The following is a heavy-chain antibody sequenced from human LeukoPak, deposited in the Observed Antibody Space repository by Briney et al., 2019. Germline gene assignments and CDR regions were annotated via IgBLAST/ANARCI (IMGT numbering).Heavy chain of an antibody. D-gene: IGHD3-16*01. CDR2: IYYGGST. Sequence: KSSETLSLTCTVSGGSISSSSYYWGWIRQPPGKGLEWIGGIYYGGSTYYNPSLKGRLTISVDTSKNQFSLKLSSVTAADTAVYYCARSSRDRGGVWFDPWGQGTLVTVSS. J-gene: IGHJ5*02. V-gene: IGHV4-39*01. CDR1: GGSISSSSYY. CDR3: ARSSRDRGGVWFDP.